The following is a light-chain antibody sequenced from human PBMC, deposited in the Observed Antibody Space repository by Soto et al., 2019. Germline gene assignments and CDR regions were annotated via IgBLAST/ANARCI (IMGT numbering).Light chain of an antibody. Sequence: DIVMTQSPDSLAVSLGERATINCKSSQSVLYISNSKNYLAWYQQRPGQPPKLLIYWASTRESGVPDRFSGSGSGTDLTLTISSLQAEDVAVYYCQQYYSSPITFGQGTRLEIK. V-gene: IGKV4-1*01. CDR1: QSVLYISNSKNY. J-gene: IGKJ5*01. CDR2: WAS. CDR3: QQYYSSPIT.